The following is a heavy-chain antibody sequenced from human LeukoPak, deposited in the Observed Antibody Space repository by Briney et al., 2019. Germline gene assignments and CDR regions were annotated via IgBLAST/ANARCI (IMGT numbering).Heavy chain of an antibody. V-gene: IGHV7-4-1*02. D-gene: IGHD6-13*01. J-gene: IGHJ4*02. CDR3: ARGAPPGYSSSWYGN. CDR2: INTNTGNP. CDR1: GYTFTSYA. Sequence: ASVKVSCKASGYTFTSYAMNWVRQAPGQGLEWMGWINTNTGNPTYAQGFTGRFVFSLDTSVSTTYPQISTLKAEDTAVYYCARGAPPGYSSSWYGNWGQGTLVTVSS.